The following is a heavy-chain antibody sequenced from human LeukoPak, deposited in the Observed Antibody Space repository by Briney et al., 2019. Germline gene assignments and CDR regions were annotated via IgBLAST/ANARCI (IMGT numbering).Heavy chain of an antibody. Sequence: GGSLRLSCAASGFTFSSYWMHWVRQAPGKGLEWVSSISSRSSYIYYADSVKGRFTISRDNAKNSLYLQMNSLRDEDTAVYYCARFPSGLQAFDYWGQGTLVTVSS. CDR1: GFTFSSYW. V-gene: IGHV3-21*01. CDR2: ISSRSSYI. D-gene: IGHD5-24*01. CDR3: ARFPSGLQAFDY. J-gene: IGHJ4*02.